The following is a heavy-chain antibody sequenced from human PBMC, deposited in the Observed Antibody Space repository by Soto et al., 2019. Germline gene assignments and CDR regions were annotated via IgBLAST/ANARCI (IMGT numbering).Heavy chain of an antibody. V-gene: IGHV1-2*04. CDR2: INPNSGGT. Sequence: GASVKVSCKASGYTFTGYYMHWVRQAPGQGLEWMGWINPNSGGTNYAQKFQGWVTMTRDTSISTAYMELSRLRSDDTAVYYCAREEMATSAYGMDVWGQGTTVTVSS. CDR1: GYTFTGYY. J-gene: IGHJ6*02. CDR3: AREEMATSAYGMDV. D-gene: IGHD5-12*01.